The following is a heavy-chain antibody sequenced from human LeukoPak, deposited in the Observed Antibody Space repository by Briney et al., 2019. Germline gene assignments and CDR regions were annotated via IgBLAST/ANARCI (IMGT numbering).Heavy chain of an antibody. V-gene: IGHV4-59*01. CDR3: ARDQRGGIPWFDP. D-gene: IGHD3-10*01. CDR1: GGSLSSYY. CDR2: IYYSGST. J-gene: IGHJ5*02. Sequence: SETLSLTCIVSGGSLSSYYWSWIRQPPGKGLEWIGYIYYSGSTNYNPSLKSRVTISVDTSKNQFSLKLSAVAAADTAVYYRARDQRGGIPWFDPWGQGTLVTVSS.